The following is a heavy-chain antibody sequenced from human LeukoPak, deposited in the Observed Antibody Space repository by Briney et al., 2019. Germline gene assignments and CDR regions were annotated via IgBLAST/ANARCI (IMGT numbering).Heavy chain of an antibody. CDR1: GGSISSYY. CDR3: ARDGESSSPEH. D-gene: IGHD6-6*01. V-gene: IGHV4-59*01. J-gene: IGHJ1*01. CDR2: IYYSGSA. Sequence: KPSETLSLTCTVSGGSISSYYWSWIRQPPGKGLEWIGYIYYSGSANYNPSLKSRVTISVDTSKNQFSLKLSSVTAADTAVYYCARDGESSSPEHWGQGTLVTVSS.